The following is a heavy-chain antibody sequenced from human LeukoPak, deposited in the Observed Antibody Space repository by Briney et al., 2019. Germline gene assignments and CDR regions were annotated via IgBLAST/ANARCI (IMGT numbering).Heavy chain of an antibody. CDR2: IYHSGST. Sequence: SETLSLTCAVSGGSISSSNWWSWVRQPPGKGLEWIGEIYHSGSTNYNPSLKSRVTISVDKSKNQFSLKLSSVTAADTAVYYCARDLDGNYDHVWGSYRYLDYWGQGTLVTVSS. CDR1: GGSISSSNW. CDR3: ARDLDGNYDHVWGSYRYLDY. J-gene: IGHJ4*02. D-gene: IGHD3-16*02. V-gene: IGHV4-4*02.